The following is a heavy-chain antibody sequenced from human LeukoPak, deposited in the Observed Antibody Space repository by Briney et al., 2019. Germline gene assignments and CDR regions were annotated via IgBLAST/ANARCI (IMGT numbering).Heavy chain of an antibody. J-gene: IGHJ3*02. Sequence: ASVKVSCKASGGAFSSYAISWVRQAPAQGLEWMGEIIPIFGTANYAQKFQGRVTITADKSTSTAYMELSSLRSEDTAVYYCASVVVVVAATTGAFDIWGQGTMVTVSS. V-gene: IGHV1-69*06. D-gene: IGHD2-15*01. CDR2: IIPIFGTA. CDR1: GGAFSSYA. CDR3: ASVVVVVAATTGAFDI.